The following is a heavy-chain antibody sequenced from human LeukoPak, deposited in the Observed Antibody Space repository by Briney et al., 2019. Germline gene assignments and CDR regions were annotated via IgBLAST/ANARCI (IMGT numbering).Heavy chain of an antibody. CDR2: INPNSGDT. CDR3: ARDGVFRFEVGDVYYYYMDV. Sequence: ASVKVSCKASGYTFSGYHMHWVRQAPGHGLEWMGWINPNSGDTKYAQKFQGRVTMTRDTSNNTVYMDLTRLIFDDTAMYYCARDGVFRFEVGDVYYYYMDVWGKGTTVIISS. CDR1: GYTFSGYH. D-gene: IGHD2-21*02. J-gene: IGHJ6*03. V-gene: IGHV1-2*02.